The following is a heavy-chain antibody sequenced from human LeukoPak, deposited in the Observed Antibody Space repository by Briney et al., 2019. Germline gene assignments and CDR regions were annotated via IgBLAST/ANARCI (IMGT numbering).Heavy chain of an antibody. CDR1: GFTFSSYS. CDR2: INTNGDRT. CDR3: AKDLIDLRPRGSSYSSSSGISY. V-gene: IGHV3-23*01. Sequence: GGSLRLSCAASGFTFSSYSMNWVRQAPGKGLEWVSGINTNGDRTSYADSVKGRFTLSRDNSKNTLYLQMNSLRAEDTAVYYCAKDLIDLRPRGSSYSSSSGISYWGQGTLVTVSS. D-gene: IGHD6-6*01. J-gene: IGHJ4*02.